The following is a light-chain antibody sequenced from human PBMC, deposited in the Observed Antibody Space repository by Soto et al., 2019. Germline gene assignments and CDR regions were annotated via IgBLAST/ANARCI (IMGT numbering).Light chain of an antibody. J-gene: IGKJ4*01. Sequence: EVVLTQSPGTLSLSPGEGATLSCRGSQSVSNRYFAWYQQKPGQAPRLLIYRVSSRATGIPDRFSGSGSGTDFTLTISSLEPEDFAVYYCQQYGNVPLTFGGGTKVDNK. CDR1: QSVSNRY. CDR3: QQYGNVPLT. V-gene: IGKV3-20*01. CDR2: RVS.